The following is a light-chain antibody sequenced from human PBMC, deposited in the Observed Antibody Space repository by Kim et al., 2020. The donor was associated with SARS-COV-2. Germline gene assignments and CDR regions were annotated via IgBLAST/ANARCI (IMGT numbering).Light chain of an antibody. J-gene: IGLJ2*01. CDR1: SSDVGDYTY. CDR3: SSYSSGTSLRV. V-gene: IGLV2-14*03. Sequence: QSALTQPASVSGSPGQSITISCTGPSSDVGDYTYVSWYQQHSGEAPKLIIYDVTNRPSGVSNRLSGSKSGNTASLTISGLQAEDEADYYCSSYSSGTSLRVFGGGTQLTVL. CDR2: DVT.